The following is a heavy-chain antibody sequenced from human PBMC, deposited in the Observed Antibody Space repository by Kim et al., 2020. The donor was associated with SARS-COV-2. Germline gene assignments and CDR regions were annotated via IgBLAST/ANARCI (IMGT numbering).Heavy chain of an antibody. CDR3: AIDDNWNPGGY. CDR2: ISYDGSNK. CDR1: GFTFSSYI. J-gene: IGHJ4*02. V-gene: IGHV3-30-3*01. Sequence: GGSLRLSCAASGFTFSSYIIYWVRQAPGKGLEWVAVISYDGSNKFYADSVKGRFTISRDNSKNTLFLQMNSLRPDDTAAYYCAIDDNWNPGGYWGQGTLVTVSS. D-gene: IGHD1-1*01.